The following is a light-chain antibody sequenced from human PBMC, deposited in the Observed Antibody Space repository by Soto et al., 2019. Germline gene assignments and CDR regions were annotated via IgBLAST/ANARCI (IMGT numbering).Light chain of an antibody. CDR3: TAFEDSLSGYF. CDR2: KTN. CDR1: SSNIGSNY. J-gene: IGLJ1*01. V-gene: IGLV1-47*01. Sequence: QLVLTQPPSASGTPGQRVTISCSGSSSNIGSNYVYWYQQLPGTATKLLIYKTNQRPSGVPDRFSGSKAVTSASLDISGLRSEDEADYYCTAFEDSLSGYFFAAGTKLTVL.